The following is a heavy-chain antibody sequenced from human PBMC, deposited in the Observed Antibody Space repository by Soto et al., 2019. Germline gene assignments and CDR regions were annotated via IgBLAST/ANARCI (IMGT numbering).Heavy chain of an antibody. CDR3: ARTSGYSSTDNWFDP. V-gene: IGHV1-18*01. Sequence: QVQLVQSGAEVKKPGASVKVSCKASGYTFTSYVISWVRQSPGQGLEWMGWISAYNGNTNNAQTFQGRVAVTTDTSTSTAYMELMNLRSDDTAVYYCARTSGYSSTDNWFDPWGQGTLVTVSS. J-gene: IGHJ5*02. CDR1: GYTFTSYV. D-gene: IGHD6-13*01. CDR2: ISAYNGNT.